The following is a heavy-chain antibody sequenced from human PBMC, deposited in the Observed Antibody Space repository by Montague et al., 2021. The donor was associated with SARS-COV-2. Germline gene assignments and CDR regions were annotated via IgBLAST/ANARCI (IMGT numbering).Heavy chain of an antibody. CDR3: AGEGVVVTADAFDI. CDR1: VFTFKSHE. J-gene: IGHJ3*02. Sequence: SLRLSCAASVFTFKSHEMNWVRLAPGKGLEWVSYISSSGAATSYAHSVKGRFTISRDNARNSLFLQMNDLRAEDSAVYYCAGEGVVVTADAFDIWGQGTVVTVSS. V-gene: IGHV3-48*03. D-gene: IGHD2-21*02. CDR2: ISSSGAAT.